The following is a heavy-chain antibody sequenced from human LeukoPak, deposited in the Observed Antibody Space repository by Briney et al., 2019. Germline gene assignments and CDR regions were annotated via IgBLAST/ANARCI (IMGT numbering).Heavy chain of an antibody. CDR3: ARDRPHDFWSGYYGPI. CDR1: GFTFSSYA. D-gene: IGHD3-3*01. J-gene: IGHJ4*02. V-gene: IGHV3-30-3*01. CDR2: ISYDGSNK. Sequence: SGGSLRLSCAASGFTFSSYAMHWVRQAPGKGLEWVAVISYDGSNKYYADSVKGRFTISRDNSKNTLYLQMNSLRAEDTAVYYCARDRPHDFWSGYYGPIWGQGTLVTVSS.